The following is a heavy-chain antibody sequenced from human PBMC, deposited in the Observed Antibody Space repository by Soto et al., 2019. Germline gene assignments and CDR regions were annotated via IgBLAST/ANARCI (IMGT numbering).Heavy chain of an antibody. J-gene: IGHJ6*02. Sequence: QVQLQQWGAGLLKPSETLSLTCAVYGGSFSGYYWSWIRQPPGKGLEWIGEINHSGSTNYNPSLKSRVTISVDTSKNQFSLKLSSVTAADTAVYYCARGRVVVVVAATLFHYYYGMDVWGQGTTVTVSS. CDR2: INHSGST. CDR1: GGSFSGYY. V-gene: IGHV4-34*01. CDR3: ARGRVVVVVAATLFHYYYGMDV. D-gene: IGHD2-15*01.